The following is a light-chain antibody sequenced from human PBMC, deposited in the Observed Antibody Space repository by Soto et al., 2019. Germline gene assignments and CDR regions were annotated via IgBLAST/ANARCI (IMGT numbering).Light chain of an antibody. Sequence: QSVLTQPPSASGTPGQRGTISCSGSSSSIGTSYVYWYQQLPGTAPKLLIYKNNQRPSGVPDRFSGSKSGTSASLAISGLRSEDEADYHCASWDDSLSGYVFGTGTKVTVL. CDR2: KNN. CDR3: ASWDDSLSGYV. V-gene: IGLV1-47*01. J-gene: IGLJ1*01. CDR1: SSSIGTSY.